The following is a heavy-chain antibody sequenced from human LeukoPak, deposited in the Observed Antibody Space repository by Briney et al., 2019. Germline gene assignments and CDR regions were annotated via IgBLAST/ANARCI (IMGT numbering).Heavy chain of an antibody. CDR2: IYYNGNT. Sequence: SETLSLTCTVSGGSISSGNYYWDWIRQSPGKGLEWIGNIYYNGNTYYNPPLTGRVTMSVDTSKNQFSLNLYSVTAADTAVYYCWKPNAGYRSFDYWGQGILVHVSS. CDR1: GGSISSGNYY. J-gene: IGHJ4*02. D-gene: IGHD5-24*01. CDR3: WKPNAGYRSFDY. V-gene: IGHV4-39*01.